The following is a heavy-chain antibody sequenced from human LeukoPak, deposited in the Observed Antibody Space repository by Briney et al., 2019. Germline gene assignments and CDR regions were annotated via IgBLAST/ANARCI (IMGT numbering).Heavy chain of an antibody. V-gene: IGHV1-69*13. Sequence: SVKLSCKASGGTFRNYAISWVRQALGQGLGWMGGIIPLFGRAEYAQKFQGRVTITADESTRTVYLELSILRSEDTAVSYCASPEENSDYYFVYWGQGTLVTVSS. CDR3: ASPEENSDYYFVY. CDR1: GGTFRNYA. D-gene: IGHD4-11*01. J-gene: IGHJ4*02. CDR2: IIPLFGRA.